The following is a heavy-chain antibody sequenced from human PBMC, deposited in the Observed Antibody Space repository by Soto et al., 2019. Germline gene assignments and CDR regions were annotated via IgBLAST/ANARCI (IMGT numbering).Heavy chain of an antibody. CDR1: GYTSTGYY. Sequence: ASVKVSCKASGYTSTGYYMHWVRQAPGQGLEWMGWTNPNSGGTNYAQKFQGWVTMTRDTSISTAYMELSRLRSDDTAVYYCARGAAYCSSTSCSTPKRYYYYGMDVWGQGTTVTVSS. CDR2: TNPNSGGT. J-gene: IGHJ6*02. V-gene: IGHV1-2*04. D-gene: IGHD2-2*01. CDR3: ARGAAYCSSTSCSTPKRYYYYGMDV.